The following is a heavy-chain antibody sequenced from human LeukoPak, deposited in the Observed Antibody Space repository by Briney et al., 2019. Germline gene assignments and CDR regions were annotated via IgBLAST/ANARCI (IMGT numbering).Heavy chain of an antibody. CDR2: INHSGST. J-gene: IGHJ4*02. Sequence: SETLSLTCAVYGGSFSGYYWSWIRQPPGKGLEWIGEINHSGSTNYNPSLKSRVTISVDTSKNQFSLKLSSVTAADTAVYYCARVRVFGVVRTYYFDYWGQGTLVTVSS. CDR1: GGSFSGYY. V-gene: IGHV4-34*01. D-gene: IGHD3-3*01. CDR3: ARVRVFGVVRTYYFDY.